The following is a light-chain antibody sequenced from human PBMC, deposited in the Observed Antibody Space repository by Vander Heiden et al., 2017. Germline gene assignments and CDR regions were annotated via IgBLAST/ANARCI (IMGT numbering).Light chain of an antibody. CDR2: QNN. CDR3: QAWDGGTPP. V-gene: IGLV3-1*01. Sequence: SYEVTQPPSVSVSPGQTASITCSGDKLGNKYTSWYQQKPGQSPVLVIYQNNKRPSGIPERFSGSNSGNAATLTISGTQAMDEADYYCQAWDGGTPPFGGGTKLTVL. CDR1: KLGNKY. J-gene: IGLJ2*01.